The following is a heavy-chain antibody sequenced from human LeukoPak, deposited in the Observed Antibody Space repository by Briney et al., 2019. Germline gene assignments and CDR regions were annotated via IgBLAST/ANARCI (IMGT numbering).Heavy chain of an antibody. V-gene: IGHV4-59*08. J-gene: IGHJ3*02. CDR3: ARRNDFGI. CDR1: GGSISGDH. CDR2: VYSSGNT. Sequence: SETLSLTCTVSGGSISGDHWNWIRQPPGKGLEWIGYVYSSGNTNYNPSLKSRVTISIDTSKNQFSLKLSSVTAADTAVYYRARRNDFGIWGQGTMVTVSS.